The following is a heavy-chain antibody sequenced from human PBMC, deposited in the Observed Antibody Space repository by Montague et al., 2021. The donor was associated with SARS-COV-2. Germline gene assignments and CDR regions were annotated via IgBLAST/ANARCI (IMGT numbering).Heavy chain of an antibody. J-gene: IGHJ3*02. D-gene: IGHD6-19*01. CDR1: GGSISSYY. Sequence: SETLSLTCTVSGGSISSYYWSWIRQPPGKGLEWIGYIYYSGSTNYNPSLKSRVTISVDTSKNQSSLELSSVTAADTAVYYCARGSGWMGNAFDIWGQGTMVTVSS. CDR3: ARGSGWMGNAFDI. CDR2: IYYSGST. V-gene: IGHV4-59*01.